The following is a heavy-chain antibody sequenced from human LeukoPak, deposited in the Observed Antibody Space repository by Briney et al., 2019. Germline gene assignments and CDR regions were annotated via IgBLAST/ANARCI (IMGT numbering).Heavy chain of an antibody. J-gene: IGHJ4*02. V-gene: IGHV3-64*01. CDR3: ARDRTCGGDCYIFDY. Sequence: GSLRLSCAASGFTFSSYAMHWVRQAPGKGLEYVSAISSNGGSTYYANSVKGRFTISRDNSKNTLYLQMGSLRAEDMAVYYRARDRTCGGDCYIFDYWGQGTLVTVSS. D-gene: IGHD2-21*02. CDR2: ISSNGGST. CDR1: GFTFSSYA.